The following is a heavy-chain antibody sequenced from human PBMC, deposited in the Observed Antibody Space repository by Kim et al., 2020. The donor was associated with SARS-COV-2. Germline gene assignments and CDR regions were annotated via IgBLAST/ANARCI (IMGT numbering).Heavy chain of an antibody. J-gene: IGHJ4*02. CDR3: AKGVDIVATMED. Sequence: GGSLRLSCAASGFTFDDYAMHWVRQAPGKGLEWVSGISWNSGSIGYADSVKGRFTISRDNAKNSLYLQMNSLRAEDTALYYCAKGVDIVATMEDWGQGTL. CDR1: GFTFDDYA. V-gene: IGHV3-9*01. D-gene: IGHD5-12*01. CDR2: ISWNSGSI.